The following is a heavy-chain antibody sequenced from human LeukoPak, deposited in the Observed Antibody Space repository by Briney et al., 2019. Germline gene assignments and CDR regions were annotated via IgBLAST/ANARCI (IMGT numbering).Heavy chain of an antibody. D-gene: IGHD3-16*01. CDR2: IYHSGST. V-gene: IGHV4-34*01. J-gene: IGHJ5*02. CDR1: AESFSGYY. CDR3: ASHMITFGGVIP. Sequence: SETLSLTCAVYAESFSGYYWSWIRQPPGKGLEWIGYIYHSGSTYYNPSLKSRVTISVDRSKNQFSLKLSSVTAADTAVYYCASHMITFGGVIPWGQGTLVTVSS.